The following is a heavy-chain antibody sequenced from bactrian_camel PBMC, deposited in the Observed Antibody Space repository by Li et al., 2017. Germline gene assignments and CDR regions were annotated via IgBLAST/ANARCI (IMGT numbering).Heavy chain of an antibody. CDR1: GYTVSSTR. J-gene: IGHJ4*01. CDR2: IDSDGST. V-gene: IGHV3S53*01. CDR3: TAVCNRWQYEYNY. D-gene: IGHD1*01. Sequence: QLVVSGGGSVQAGGSLRLSCAASGYTVSSTRMGWFRQAPGKEREGVAVIDSDGSTRYADSVKGRFTISKDNVKNTLYLQMNSLKTEDTAVYYCTAVCNRWQYEYNYWGQETQVTVS.